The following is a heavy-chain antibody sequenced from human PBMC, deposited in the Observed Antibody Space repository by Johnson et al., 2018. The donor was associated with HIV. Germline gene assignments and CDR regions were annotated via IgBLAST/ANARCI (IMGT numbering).Heavy chain of an antibody. J-gene: IGHJ3*02. Sequence: VQLVESGGGLVKPGGSLRLSCAASGFAFSDYYMAWIRQAPGKGLEWVSFISSGSHTIYYADSVKGRFTISRDNSKNSLYLQMNSLRAEDTAVYYCARSIAVAGHDIWGQGTMVTVSS. CDR1: GFAFSDYY. CDR3: ARSIAVAGHDI. CDR2: ISSGSHTI. V-gene: IGHV3-11*04. D-gene: IGHD6-13*01.